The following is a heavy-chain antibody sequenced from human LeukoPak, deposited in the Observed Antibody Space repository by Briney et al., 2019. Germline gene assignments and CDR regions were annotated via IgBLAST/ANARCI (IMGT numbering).Heavy chain of an antibody. CDR3: ARGGSYDGWEYFQH. V-gene: IGHV3-23*01. Sequence: GGSLRLSCAASGFTFSSYAMSWVRQAPGKGLEWVSAISGSGGSTYYADSVKGRFTISRDNSKNTLYLQMNSLRAEDTAVYYCARGGSYDGWEYFQHWGQGTLVTVSS. CDR2: ISGSGGST. D-gene: IGHD3-22*01. J-gene: IGHJ1*01. CDR1: GFTFSSYA.